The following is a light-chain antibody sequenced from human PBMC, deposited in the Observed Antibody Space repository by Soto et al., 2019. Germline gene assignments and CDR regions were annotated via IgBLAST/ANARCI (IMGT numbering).Light chain of an antibody. CDR2: EVS. Sequence: QSVLTQPASLSGSPGQSITISCTGTSTDVGGYKYVSWYQQHPGKAPKLVIYEVSYRPSGVSNRFSGSKSGNTASLTISGLQAEDEADYYCSSYTSSSSLAFGGGTKRTVL. CDR1: STDVGGYKY. J-gene: IGLJ3*02. V-gene: IGLV2-14*01. CDR3: SSYTSSSSLA.